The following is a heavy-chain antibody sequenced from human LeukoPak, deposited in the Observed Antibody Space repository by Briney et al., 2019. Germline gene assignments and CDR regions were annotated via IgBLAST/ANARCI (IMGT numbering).Heavy chain of an antibody. J-gene: IGHJ3*02. CDR3: ASREYYDFWSGMKNTFDI. Sequence: SETLSLTCTVSGGSISSYYWSWIRQPPGKGLEWIGYIYYSGSTNYNPSLKSRVTISVDTSKNQFSLKLSSVTAADTAVYYCASREYYDFWSGMKNTFDIWGQGTMVTVSS. CDR1: GGSISSYY. CDR2: IYYSGST. V-gene: IGHV4-59*12. D-gene: IGHD3-3*01.